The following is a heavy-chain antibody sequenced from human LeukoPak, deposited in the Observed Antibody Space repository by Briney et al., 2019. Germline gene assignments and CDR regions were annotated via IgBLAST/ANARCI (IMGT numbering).Heavy chain of an antibody. CDR3: ARDNYYGSGSYYNSLPSNWFDP. CDR1: GGSISSYY. Sequence: SETLSLTCTVSGGSISSYYWSWIRQPAGKGLEWIGRIYTSGSTNYNPSLKSRVTISVDTSKNQFSLKLSSVTAADTAVYYCARDNYYGSGSYYNSLPSNWFDPWGQGTLVTVS. CDR2: IYTSGST. V-gene: IGHV4-4*07. J-gene: IGHJ5*02. D-gene: IGHD3-10*01.